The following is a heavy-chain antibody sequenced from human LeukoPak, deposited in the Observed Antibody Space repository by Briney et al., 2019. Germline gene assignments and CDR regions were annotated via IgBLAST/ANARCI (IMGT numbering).Heavy chain of an antibody. Sequence: GGSLRLSCAVSGLTFNSYEMNWVRQAPAKGLEWVSDISSSGRTTYYADSVKGRFTISRDNAKNSLYLQMNTLRAEDTALYYCAREGYYGSGSYYRGTFDYWGQGTLVTVSS. CDR2: ISSSGRTT. V-gene: IGHV3-48*03. D-gene: IGHD3-10*01. CDR1: GLTFNSYE. J-gene: IGHJ4*02. CDR3: AREGYYGSGSYYRGTFDY.